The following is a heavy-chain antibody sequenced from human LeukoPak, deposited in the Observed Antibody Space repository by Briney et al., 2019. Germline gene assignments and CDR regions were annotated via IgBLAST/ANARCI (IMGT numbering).Heavy chain of an antibody. CDR2: INSGGSNT. CDR1: GFTFSSYS. V-gene: IGHV3-74*01. Sequence: GGSLRLSCAASGFTFSSYSMNWVRQAPGKGLAWVSRINSGGSNTTYADSVKGRFTISRDNAKNMLYLQMNSLTAEDTAVYYCVRDRWGNYGDYAAFDLWGQGTMVTVSS. CDR3: VRDRWGNYGDYAAFDL. D-gene: IGHD4-17*01. J-gene: IGHJ3*01.